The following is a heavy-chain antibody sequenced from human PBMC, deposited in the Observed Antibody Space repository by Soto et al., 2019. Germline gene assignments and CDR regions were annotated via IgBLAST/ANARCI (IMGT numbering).Heavy chain of an antibody. Sequence: PSETLSLTCAVSGGSISSSNWWSWIRQPPGKGLEWIGSIYYSGSTYYNPSLKSRVTISVDTSKNQFSLKLSSVTAADTAVYYCARLHCSSTSCYSGYYYGMDVWGQGTTVTVSS. D-gene: IGHD2-2*02. V-gene: IGHV4-39*01. CDR2: IYYSGST. J-gene: IGHJ6*02. CDR3: ARLHCSSTSCYSGYYYGMDV. CDR1: GGSISSSNW.